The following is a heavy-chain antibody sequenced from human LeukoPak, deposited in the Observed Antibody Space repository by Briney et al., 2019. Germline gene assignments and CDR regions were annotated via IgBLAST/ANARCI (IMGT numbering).Heavy chain of an antibody. J-gene: IGHJ4*02. D-gene: IGHD4-17*01. CDR1: GFTFSSYG. CDR3: ARDLMTTVTTVDY. CDR2: ISSSSSHI. V-gene: IGHV3-21*01. Sequence: GGSLRLSCAASGFTFSSYGMNWVRQAPGKGLEWVSSISSSSSHIYYADSVKGRFTISRDNAKNSPYLQMNSLRAEDTAVYYCARDLMTTVTTVDYWGQGTLVTVSS.